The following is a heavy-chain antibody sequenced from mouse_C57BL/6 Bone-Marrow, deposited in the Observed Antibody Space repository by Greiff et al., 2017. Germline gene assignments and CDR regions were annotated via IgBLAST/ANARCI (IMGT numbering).Heavy chain of an antibody. CDR2: ISDGGSYT. V-gene: IGHV5-4*01. CDR1: GFTFSHYA. Sequence: EVQGVESGGGLVKPGGSLKLSCAASGFTFSHYAMSWVRQTPEKRLEWVANISDGGSYTYYPDNVQGRFTISRDNAKNHLYLQMSHLKSEDTAMYYVARGLPFVFDVWGTVTTVTVSS. D-gene: IGHD2-4*01. CDR3: ARGLPFVFDV. J-gene: IGHJ1*03.